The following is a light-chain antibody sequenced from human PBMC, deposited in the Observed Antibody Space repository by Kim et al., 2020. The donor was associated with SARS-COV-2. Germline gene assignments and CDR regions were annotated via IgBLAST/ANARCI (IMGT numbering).Light chain of an antibody. CDR3: LLSYSGARV. V-gene: IGLV7-46*01. Sequence: PGGTGTLTCGSSTGAVTSGHYPYRFQQNPGQAPRTLIYHTSNKQSWTPARFSGSLVGGKAALTLSGAQPEDEAEYYCLLSYSGARVFGGGTQLTVL. J-gene: IGLJ3*02. CDR1: TGAVTSGHY. CDR2: HTS.